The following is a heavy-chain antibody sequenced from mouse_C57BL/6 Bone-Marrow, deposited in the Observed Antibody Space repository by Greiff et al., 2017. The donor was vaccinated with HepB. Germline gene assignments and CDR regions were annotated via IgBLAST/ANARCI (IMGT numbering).Heavy chain of an antibody. Sequence: VHVKQSGPELVKPGDSVKISCKASGYSFTGYFMNWVMQSHGKSLEWIGRINPYNGDTFYNQKFKGKATLTVDKSSSTAHMELRSLTSEDSAVYYCARSPNYYGSIWYFDVWGTGTTVTVSS. CDR2: INPYNGDT. D-gene: IGHD1-1*01. V-gene: IGHV1-20*01. J-gene: IGHJ1*03. CDR3: ARSPNYYGSIWYFDV. CDR1: GYSFTGYF.